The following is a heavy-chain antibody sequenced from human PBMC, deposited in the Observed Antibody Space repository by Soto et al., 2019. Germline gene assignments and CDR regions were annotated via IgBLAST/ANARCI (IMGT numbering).Heavy chain of an antibody. J-gene: IGHJ6*02. Sequence: QVQLVEAGGGVVQPGRSLRLSCAASEFTFTNYAMHWVRQAPGKGLEWVASTSYDGSNRNYADSVKGRFTISRDNSQNTLYLQMDSLRAEDTAVYYCAREWGASPYLCYYGMDVWGQGTTVTVSS. D-gene: IGHD1-26*01. CDR1: EFTFTNYA. CDR3: AREWGASPYLCYYGMDV. V-gene: IGHV3-30-3*01. CDR2: TSYDGSNR.